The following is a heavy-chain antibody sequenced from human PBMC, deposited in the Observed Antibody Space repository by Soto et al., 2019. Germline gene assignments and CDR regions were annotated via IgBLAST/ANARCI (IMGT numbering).Heavy chain of an antibody. CDR1: GFIFENFG. D-gene: IGHD1-26*01. V-gene: IGHV3-23*01. J-gene: IGHJ5*02. CDR3: AKNQGVELVPLATVDWFDP. Sequence: GGSLRLSCAASGFIFENFGMSWVRQAPGKGLEWISSISGSGFKKYYADSVKDRFTISRDNSKSTVYLELNNLSAEDTAVYHCAKNQGVELVPLATVDWFDPWGQGSVVTVSS. CDR2: ISGSGFKK.